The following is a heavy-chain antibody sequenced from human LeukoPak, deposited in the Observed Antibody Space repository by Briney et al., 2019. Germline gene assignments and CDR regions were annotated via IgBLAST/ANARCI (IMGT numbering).Heavy chain of an antibody. Sequence: SETLSLTCTVSGGSISSSSYYWGWIRQPPGKGLEWIGSIYYSGSTYYNPSLKSRVTISVDTSKSQFSLKLSSVTAADTAVYYCARHTAGTFDYWGQGTLVTVSS. V-gene: IGHV4-39*01. D-gene: IGHD6-13*01. CDR2: IYYSGST. CDR3: ARHTAGTFDY. J-gene: IGHJ4*02. CDR1: GGSISSSSYY.